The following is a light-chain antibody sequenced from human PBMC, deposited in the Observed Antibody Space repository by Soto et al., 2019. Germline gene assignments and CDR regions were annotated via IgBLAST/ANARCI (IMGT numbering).Light chain of an antibody. J-gene: IGKJ4*01. CDR3: LQDYNYPLT. CDR1: QGIKND. CDR2: AAS. V-gene: IGKV1-6*01. Sequence: QMTHSASTLSATNGDSVTITCRASQGIKNDLGWYQQKPGKAPKLLIYAASTLQSGVPSRFSGSGSGTDFTLTICSLQAEDFATYYCLQDYNYPLTFGGGANV.